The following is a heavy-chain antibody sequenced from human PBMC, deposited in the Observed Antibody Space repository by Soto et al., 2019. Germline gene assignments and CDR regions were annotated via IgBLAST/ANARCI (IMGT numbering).Heavy chain of an antibody. D-gene: IGHD3-22*01. V-gene: IGHV1-8*01. Sequence: VASVKVSCKASGYTFTSYDINWVRQATGQGLEWMGWMNPNSGNTGYAQKFQGRVTMTRNTSISTAYMELSSLRSEDTAVYYCARGRTIVVVITQDYYYGMDVWGQGTTVTVSS. CDR3: ARGRTIVVVITQDYYYGMDV. CDR2: MNPNSGNT. CDR1: GYTFTSYD. J-gene: IGHJ6*02.